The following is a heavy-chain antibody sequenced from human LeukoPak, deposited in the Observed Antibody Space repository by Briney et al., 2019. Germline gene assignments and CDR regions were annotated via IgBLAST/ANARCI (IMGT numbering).Heavy chain of an antibody. D-gene: IGHD3-22*01. J-gene: IGHJ4*02. Sequence: SVKVSCKASGGTFSSYTINWVRQAPGQGLEWMGGIIPVFGTANYVQKFQGRVTITADESTSTAYMELSSLRSDDTAVYYCARAPAYYDTNAYYAFYWGQGTLVTVSS. V-gene: IGHV1-69*13. CDR3: ARAPAYYDTNAYYAFY. CDR2: IIPVFGTA. CDR1: GGTFSSYT.